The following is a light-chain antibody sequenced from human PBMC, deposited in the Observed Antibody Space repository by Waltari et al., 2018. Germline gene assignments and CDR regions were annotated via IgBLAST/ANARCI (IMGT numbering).Light chain of an antibody. V-gene: IGKV3-15*01. J-gene: IGKJ1*01. CDR3: QQYFNWPLT. CDR2: GIS. CDR1: GTIYNF. Sequence: IVMTPSPGTLSVSPGQRASLSCSASGTIYNFLAWYQQKPGQSPRLLIHGISTRAAGVPARFTGSGSGADFTLTIDSLQSDDFALYFCQQYFNWPLTFGQGTKVEI.